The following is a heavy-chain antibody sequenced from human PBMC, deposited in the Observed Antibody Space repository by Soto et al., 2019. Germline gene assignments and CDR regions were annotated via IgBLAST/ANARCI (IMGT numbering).Heavy chain of an antibody. CDR1: GYSFTSYW. CDR3: AGLGGWYGGDSSGVDV. CDR2: IYPGDSDT. J-gene: IGHJ6*02. Sequence: GESLKICCKGSGYSFTSYWIGGVRQMAGEGVEWVWIIYPGDSDTRYSPSFEGQVTISAAKSISTAYLQWSSLKASDTAMSYCAGLGGWYGGDSSGVDVWGQGTPVTVSS. V-gene: IGHV5-51*01. D-gene: IGHD6-19*01.